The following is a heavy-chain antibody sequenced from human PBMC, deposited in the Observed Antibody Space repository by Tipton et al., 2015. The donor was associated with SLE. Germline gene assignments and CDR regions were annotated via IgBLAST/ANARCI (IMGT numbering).Heavy chain of an antibody. V-gene: IGHV4-59*11. D-gene: IGHD6-19*01. CDR1: GASIRSHY. CDR2: VYYGGNT. CDR3: ARDGQWQPLGFFDY. J-gene: IGHJ4*02. Sequence: TLSLTCTVSGASIRSHYWAWIRQPPGRELEWIGYVYYGGNTKYNPSLKSRVTISMDTSKNQFSLKLSSVTAADTAVYYCARDGQWQPLGFFDYWGQGILVTVSS.